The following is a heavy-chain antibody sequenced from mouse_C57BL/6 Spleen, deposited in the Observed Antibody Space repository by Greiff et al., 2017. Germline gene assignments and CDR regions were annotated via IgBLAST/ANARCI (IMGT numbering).Heavy chain of an antibody. J-gene: IGHJ2*01. CDR1: GYTFTSYW. D-gene: IGHD2-14*01. CDR2: IDPSDSYT. Sequence: QVQLQQPGAELVKPGASVKLSCKASGYTFTSYWMQWVKQRPGQGLEWIGEIDPSDSYTNYNQKFKGKATLTVNTSSSTAYMQLSSLTSEDSAVYYCARRGTTDYWGQGTTLTVSS. V-gene: IGHV1-50*01. CDR3: ARRGTTDY.